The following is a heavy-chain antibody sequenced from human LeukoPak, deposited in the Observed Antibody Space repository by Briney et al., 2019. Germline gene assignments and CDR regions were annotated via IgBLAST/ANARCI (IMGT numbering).Heavy chain of an antibody. V-gene: IGHV3-23*01. CDR2: ITGSGGIT. Sequence: GGSLRLSCVASGFTFSNSAMSWVRPAPGKGLGWVSAITGSGGITYYPDSVKGRFTISRDNSRNTLYLQMNSLRAEDTAVYYCAKWGDYDVLTGYYDPDYWGQGTLVTVSS. J-gene: IGHJ4*02. D-gene: IGHD3-9*01. CDR3: AKWGDYDVLTGYYDPDY. CDR1: GFTFSNSA.